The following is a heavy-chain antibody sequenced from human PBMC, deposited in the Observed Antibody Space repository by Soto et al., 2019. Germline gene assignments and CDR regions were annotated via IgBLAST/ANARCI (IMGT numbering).Heavy chain of an antibody. J-gene: IGHJ4*02. Sequence: EVQLLESGGGLVQPGGSLRLSCAASGFTFSSYAMSWVRQAPGKGLEWVSGISGSGVSTYYADSVKGRFTISSDNSKSPLYLQMNSLRAEDTAVYYCAKDRERIATRSIDYWGQGTLVTVSS. D-gene: IGHD6-6*01. CDR1: GFTFSSYA. CDR3: AKDRERIATRSIDY. CDR2: ISGSGVST. V-gene: IGHV3-23*01.